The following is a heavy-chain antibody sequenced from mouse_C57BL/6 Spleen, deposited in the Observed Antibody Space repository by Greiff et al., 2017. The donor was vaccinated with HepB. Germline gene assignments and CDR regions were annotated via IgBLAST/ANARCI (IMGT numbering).Heavy chain of an antibody. J-gene: IGHJ1*03. D-gene: IGHD2-2*01. CDR2: IDPEDGET. Sequence: EVQLQESGAELVKPGASVKLSCTASGFNIKDYYMHWVKQRTEQGLEWIGRIDPEDGETKYAPKFQGKATITADTSSNTAYLQLSSLTSEDTAVYYGARNYGYDDSYCYFDVWGTGTTVTVSS. V-gene: IGHV14-2*01. CDR3: ARNYGYDDSYCYFDV. CDR1: GFNIKDYY.